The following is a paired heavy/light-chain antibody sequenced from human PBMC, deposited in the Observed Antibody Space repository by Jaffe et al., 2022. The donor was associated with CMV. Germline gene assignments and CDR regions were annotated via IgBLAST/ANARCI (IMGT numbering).Light chain of an antibody. CDR3: GSRDSSGDHLGV. Sequence: SSELTQDPAVSVALGQTVRITCQGGGLRSYYASWYQQKPGQAPLLVIYGRNNRPSGIPDRFSASSSGTTASLTITGAQAEDEADYYCGSRDSSGDHLGVFGGGTKLTVL. CDR1: GLRSYY. CDR2: GRN. V-gene: IGLV3-19*01. J-gene: IGLJ3*02.
Heavy chain of an antibody. J-gene: IGHJ4*02. CDR1: DASFSGYY. CDR2: VNLSGTT. Sequence: QVQLQQWGAGLLKPSETLSLTCAVYDASFSGYYWTWIRQPPGKGLEWIGEVNLSGTTNYTPSLKSRVTISMDTSNNHFSLYLTSVTAADTAVYYCARGVRPGPSSRPYYYASGRPYYLDSWGQGALVTISS. D-gene: IGHD3-10*01. CDR3: ARGVRPGPSSRPYYYASGRPYYLDS. V-gene: IGHV4-34*02.